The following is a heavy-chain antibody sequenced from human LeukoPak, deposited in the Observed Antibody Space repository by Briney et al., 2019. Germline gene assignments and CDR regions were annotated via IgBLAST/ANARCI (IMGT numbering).Heavy chain of an antibody. V-gene: IGHV3-23*01. Sequence: GGSLRLSCAASGFTFTNYAMSWVRQAPGRGLEWVSAIRPGGDVTYYAESVRGRFSISRDNSKNTLYLEMNSLSTEDTAVYNCAKGFGRGGDSSGNYYLDAFDIWGQGTMVTVSS. D-gene: IGHD3-22*01. J-gene: IGHJ3*02. CDR1: GFTFTNYA. CDR3: AKGFGRGGDSSGNYYLDAFDI. CDR2: IRPGGDVT.